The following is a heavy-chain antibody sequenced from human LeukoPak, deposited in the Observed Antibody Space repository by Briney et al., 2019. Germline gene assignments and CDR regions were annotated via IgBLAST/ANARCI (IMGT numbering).Heavy chain of an antibody. J-gene: IGHJ4*02. CDR2: ISSSSSYI. D-gene: IGHD2-21*02. CDR3: AREVPTEVSDY. CDR1: GFTFSSYS. Sequence: GGSLRLSCAASGFTFSSYSMNWVRQAQGKGLEWVSSISSSSSYIYYADSVKGRFTISRDNAKNSLYLQMNSLRAEDTAVYYCAREVPTEVSDYWGQGTLVTASS. V-gene: IGHV3-21*01.